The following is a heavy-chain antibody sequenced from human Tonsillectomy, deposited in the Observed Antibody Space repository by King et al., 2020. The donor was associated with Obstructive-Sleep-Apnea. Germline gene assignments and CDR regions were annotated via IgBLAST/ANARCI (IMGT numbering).Heavy chain of an antibody. CDR3: AKERTVARSRAFDI. CDR1: GFTFSSYG. D-gene: IGHD5-12*01. J-gene: IGHJ3*02. CDR2: ISYDGSNK. Sequence: VQLVQSGGGVVQPGRSLRLSCAASGFTFSSYGMHWVRPAPGKGLEWVAVISYDGSNKYYADSVKGRFTISRDNFKNTLYLQMNSLRAEDTAVYYCAKERTVARSRAFDIWGQGTMVTVSS. V-gene: IGHV3-30*18.